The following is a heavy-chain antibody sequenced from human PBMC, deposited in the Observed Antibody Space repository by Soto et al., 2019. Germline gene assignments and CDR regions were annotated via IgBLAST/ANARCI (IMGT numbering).Heavy chain of an antibody. V-gene: IGHV3-21*03. CDR1: GFTFTRYS. J-gene: IGHJ4*02. CDR2: ISSTTNYI. D-gene: IGHD6-19*01. CDR3: ALTRRSSLLEVAGPGFEY. Sequence: PGGSLRLSCEASGFTFTRYSMNWVRQAPGKGLEWVSSISSTTNYIYYADSMKGRFTVSRDNAKNSVYLEMNSLRVDDTGVYYCALTRRSSLLEVAGPGFEYWGQGTLVTVSS.